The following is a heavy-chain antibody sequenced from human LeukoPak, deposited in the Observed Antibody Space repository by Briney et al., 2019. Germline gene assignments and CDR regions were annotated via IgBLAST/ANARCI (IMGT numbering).Heavy chain of an antibody. J-gene: IGHJ4*02. CDR1: GVSISSSNSY. V-gene: IGHV4-39*01. D-gene: IGHD3/OR15-3a*01. Sequence: PSETLSLNCTVSGVSISSSNSYWGWIRQPPGKGLEWIGSIYYSGNTYYNASLKSQVSISIDTSKNQFSLRLTSVTAADTAVYYCARQTGSGLFILPGGQGTLVTVSS. CDR2: IYYSGNT. CDR3: ARQTGSGLFILP.